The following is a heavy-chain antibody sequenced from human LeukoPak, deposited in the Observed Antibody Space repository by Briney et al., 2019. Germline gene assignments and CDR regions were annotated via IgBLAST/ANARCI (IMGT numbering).Heavy chain of an antibody. CDR2: INHSGST. V-gene: IGHV4-34*01. CDR1: GGSFSGYY. J-gene: IGHJ4*02. CDR3: ARFSTRVPPPHY. Sequence: SETLSLTCAVYGGSFSGYYWSWIRQPPGKGLEWIGEINHSGSTNYNPSLKSRVTISVDTSKNQFSLKLSSVTAADTAVYYCARFSTRVPPPHYWGKGTRVPVPS. D-gene: IGHD2-2*01.